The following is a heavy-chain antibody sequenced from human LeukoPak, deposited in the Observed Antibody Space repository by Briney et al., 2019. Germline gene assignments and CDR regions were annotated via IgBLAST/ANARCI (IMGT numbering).Heavy chain of an antibody. CDR3: ATCGYSYGRRNDAFDI. D-gene: IGHD5-18*01. J-gene: IGHJ3*02. Sequence: GGSLRLSCAASGFTFSSYTMNWVRQAPGKGLEWVSAISGNGVGTYYADSVKGRFTISRDNAKNSLYLQMNSLRAEDTAVYYCATCGYSYGRRNDAFDIRGQGTMVTVSS. V-gene: IGHV3-21*04. CDR2: ISGNGVGT. CDR1: GFTFSSYT.